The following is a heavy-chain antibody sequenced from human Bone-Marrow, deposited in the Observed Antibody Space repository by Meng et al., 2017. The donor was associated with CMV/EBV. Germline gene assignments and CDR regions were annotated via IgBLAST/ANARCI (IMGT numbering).Heavy chain of an antibody. D-gene: IGHD6-13*01. CDR2: IIPILGIA. CDR3: ATGSWSSSWYFDL. Sequence: SVKVSCKASGGTFSSYAISWVRQAPGQGLEWMGGIIPILGIANYAQKFQGRVTITADKSTSTAYMELSSLRSEDTAVYYCATGSWSSSWYFDLWGRGTRVTVSS. J-gene: IGHJ2*01. CDR1: GGTFSSYA. V-gene: IGHV1-69*10.